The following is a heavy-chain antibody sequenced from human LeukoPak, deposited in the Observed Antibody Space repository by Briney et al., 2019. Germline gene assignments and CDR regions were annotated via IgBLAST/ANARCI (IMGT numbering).Heavy chain of an antibody. Sequence: GGSLRLSCATSGFSFSSYAMSWVRQAPGKGLEWVSAMSSSDDGRYYAASVRGRFTISRDTSRSTLYLQMNSLRAEDTAVYYCARSPPGAYWGQGTLVTVSS. V-gene: IGHV3-23*01. J-gene: IGHJ4*02. CDR1: GFSFSSYA. CDR2: MSSSDDGR. D-gene: IGHD3-10*01. CDR3: ARSPPGAY.